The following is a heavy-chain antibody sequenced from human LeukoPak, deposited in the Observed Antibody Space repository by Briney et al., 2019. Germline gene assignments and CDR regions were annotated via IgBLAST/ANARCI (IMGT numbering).Heavy chain of an antibody. CDR1: GGSFSGYY. V-gene: IGHV4-34*01. J-gene: IGHJ4*02. CDR3: ARDSAGIAAAGINY. Sequence: SETLSLTCAVYGGSFSGYYWSWIRQPPGKGLEWIGSIYYSGSTYYNPSLKSRVTISVDTSKNQFSLKLSSVTAADTAVYYCARDSAGIAAAGINYWGQGTLVTVSS. CDR2: IYYSGST. D-gene: IGHD6-13*01.